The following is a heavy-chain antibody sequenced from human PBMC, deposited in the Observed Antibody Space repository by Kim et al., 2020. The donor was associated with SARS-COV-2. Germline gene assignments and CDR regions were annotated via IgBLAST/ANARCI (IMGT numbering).Heavy chain of an antibody. CDR3: ARERDGDTITWYFVL. V-gene: IGHV3-48*01. D-gene: IGHD3-10*01. CDR1: GLTFSNYS. Sequence: GGSLRLSCAASGLTFSNYSMNWVRQAPGKGLEWVSYLSTSGETIFYADSVKGRFSISRDNAKNSLYLQMNSLRAEDTAVYYCARERDGDTITWYFVLWGRGTLVTVSS. CDR2: LSTSGETI. J-gene: IGHJ2*01.